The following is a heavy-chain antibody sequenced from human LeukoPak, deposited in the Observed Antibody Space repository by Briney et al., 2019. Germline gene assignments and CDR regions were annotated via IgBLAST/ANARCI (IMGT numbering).Heavy chain of an antibody. D-gene: IGHD3-10*01. J-gene: IGHJ6*03. CDR3: ARAVGSGSFQTYYYYMDV. V-gene: IGHV4-39*07. Sequence: SETLSLTCTVSGGSISSSSYYWGRIRQPPGKGLEWIGSIYHSGSTNYNPSLKSRVTMSVDTSKNQFSLKLSSVTAADTAVYYCARAVGSGSFQTYYYYMDVWGKGTTVTISS. CDR2: IYHSGST. CDR1: GGSISSSSYY.